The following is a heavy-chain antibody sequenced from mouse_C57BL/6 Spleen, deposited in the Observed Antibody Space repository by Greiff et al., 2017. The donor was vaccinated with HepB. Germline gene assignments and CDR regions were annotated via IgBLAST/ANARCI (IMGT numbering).Heavy chain of an antibody. D-gene: IGHD2-3*01. Sequence: QVQLQQPGAELVRPGSSVKLSCKASGYTFTSYWMHWVKQRPIQGLEWIGNIDPSDSETHYNQKFKDKATLTVDKSSSTAYMQLSSLTSEDSAVYYCARRDGYYVYLDYWGQGTTLTVSS. CDR2: IDPSDSET. V-gene: IGHV1-52*01. J-gene: IGHJ2*01. CDR3: ARRDGYYVYLDY. CDR1: GYTFTSYW.